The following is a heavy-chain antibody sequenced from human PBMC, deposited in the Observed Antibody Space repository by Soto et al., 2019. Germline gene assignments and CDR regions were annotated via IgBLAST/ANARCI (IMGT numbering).Heavy chain of an antibody. J-gene: IGHJ6*02. Sequence: QVHLVQSGSDVEKPGASVKVSCKASGYSFTSYGIGWVRQVPGQGPEWMGWIRPYNGRTNYAQSVKGRVVMTTDITTNTVYLELRSLRSDASAIYYCGRCRTDSYAMDVWGQGTTVTVSS. CDR3: GRCRTDSYAMDV. V-gene: IGHV1-18*01. CDR1: GYSFTSYG. CDR2: IRPYNGRT. D-gene: IGHD5-18*01.